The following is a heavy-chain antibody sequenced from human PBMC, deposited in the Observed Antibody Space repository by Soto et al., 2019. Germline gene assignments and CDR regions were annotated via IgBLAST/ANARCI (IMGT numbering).Heavy chain of an antibody. CDR1: GVSIGSGDYY. CDR3: ARVPPPYSFSYDD. Sequence: PSETLSLTCNVSGVSIGSGDYYWSWIRQPPGKGLEWIGYIYISGTTYYSPSLKSRLTISLDTSRNVFSLKLRSVTAADTAVYYCARVPPPYSFSYDDWGQGTLVTVSS. V-gene: IGHV4-30-4*01. CDR2: IYISGTT. J-gene: IGHJ4*02. D-gene: IGHD5-12*01.